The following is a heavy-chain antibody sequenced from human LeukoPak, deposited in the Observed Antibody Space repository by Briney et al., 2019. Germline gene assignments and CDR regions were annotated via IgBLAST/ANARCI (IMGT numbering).Heavy chain of an antibody. CDR2: ISGSNPGT. V-gene: IGHV3-23*01. D-gene: IGHD2-15*01. CDR3: AKARVGHCSGAFCYHFDS. CDR1: GFTFSTYA. J-gene: IGHJ4*02. Sequence: AGGSLRLSCAASGFTFSTYAMGWVRQTPGKGLEWVAAISGSNPGTYHASSVRGRFTISRDNSKNTLHLQMNGLRAEDAAIYYCAKARVGHCSGAFCYHFDSWGQGTLVTVSS.